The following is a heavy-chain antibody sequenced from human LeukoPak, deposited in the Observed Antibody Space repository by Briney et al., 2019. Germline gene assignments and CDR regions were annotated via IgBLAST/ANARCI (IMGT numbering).Heavy chain of an antibody. D-gene: IGHD3-3*01. J-gene: IGHJ3*02. Sequence: TSETLSLTCTVSGGSISSYYWSWIRQPPGKGLEWIGYIYYSGSTYYNPSLKSRVTISVDTSKNQFSLKLSSVTAADTAVYYCARAVGDFWSGYSAFDIWGQGTMVTVSS. CDR3: ARAVGDFWSGYSAFDI. V-gene: IGHV4-59*08. CDR2: IYYSGST. CDR1: GGSISSYY.